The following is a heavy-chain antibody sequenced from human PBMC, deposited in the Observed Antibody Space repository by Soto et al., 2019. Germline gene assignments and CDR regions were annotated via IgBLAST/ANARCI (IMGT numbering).Heavy chain of an antibody. D-gene: IGHD3-10*01. CDR1: GFNFSSYV. Sequence: EVQLLESGGGLVQPGGSLRLSCAASGFNFSSYVMIWVRQTPGKGLEWVSAISGSGGSTYYADSVKGRFTISRDNSKNTLYLQMNSLRAEDTAVYYCAKASGWFGEFDYWGQGTLVTVSS. V-gene: IGHV3-23*01. CDR3: AKASGWFGEFDY. CDR2: ISGSGGST. J-gene: IGHJ4*02.